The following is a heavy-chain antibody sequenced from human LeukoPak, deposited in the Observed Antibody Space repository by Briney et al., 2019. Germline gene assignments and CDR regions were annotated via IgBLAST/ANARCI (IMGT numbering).Heavy chain of an antibody. J-gene: IGHJ4*02. CDR1: GGSISSSSYY. Sequence: PSETLSLTCTVSGGSISSSSYYWGWIRQPPGKGLEWIGSIYYSGSTYYNPSLKSRVTISVDTSKNQFSLKLSSVTAADTAVYYCATVVTGDGEDYWGQGTLVTVSS. V-gene: IGHV4-39*01. CDR3: ATVVTGDGEDY. D-gene: IGHD4-23*01. CDR2: IYYSGST.